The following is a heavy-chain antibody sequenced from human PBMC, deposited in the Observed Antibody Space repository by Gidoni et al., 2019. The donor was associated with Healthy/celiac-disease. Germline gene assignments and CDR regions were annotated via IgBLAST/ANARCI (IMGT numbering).Heavy chain of an antibody. V-gene: IGHV4-30-4*01. CDR1: GGTISSGDYY. CDR3: ARGGYYYGSGILFDY. D-gene: IGHD3-10*01. J-gene: IGHJ4*02. Sequence: QVQLQESGPGLVKPSQTLSLTCTVPGGTISSGDYYWSWIRQPPGKGLEWIGYIYYSGSTYYNPSLKSRVTISVDTSKNQFSLKLSSVTAADTAVYYCARGGYYYGSGILFDYWGQGTLVTVSS. CDR2: IYYSGST.